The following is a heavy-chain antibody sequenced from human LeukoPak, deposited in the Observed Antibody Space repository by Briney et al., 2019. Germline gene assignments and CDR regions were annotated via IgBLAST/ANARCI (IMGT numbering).Heavy chain of an antibody. J-gene: IGHJ4*02. CDR2: IIPIFGTA. CDR1: GGTFSSYA. V-gene: IGHV1-69*01. D-gene: IGHD2-15*01. CDR3: ASQSCSGGSCYHRFDY. Sequence: ASVKVSCKASGGTFSSYAISWVRQAPGQGLEWMGGIIPIFGTANYAQKFQGRVTITADESTSPAYMELSSLRSEDTAVYYCASQSCSGGSCYHRFDYWGQGTLVTVSS.